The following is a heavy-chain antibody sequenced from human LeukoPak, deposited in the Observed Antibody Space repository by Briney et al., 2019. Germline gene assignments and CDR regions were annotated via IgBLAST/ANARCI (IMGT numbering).Heavy chain of an antibody. CDR3: ARVEAMELFDY. CDR1: GGSISSGDYY. J-gene: IGHJ4*02. D-gene: IGHD1-7*01. CDR2: IYYSGST. Sequence: SQTLSLTCTVSGGSISSGDYYWSWIRQPPGKGLEWIGYIYYSGSTYYNPSLKSRVTISVDTSKNQFSLKLSSVTAADTAVYYCARVEAMELFDYWGQGTLVSVSS. V-gene: IGHV4-30-4*01.